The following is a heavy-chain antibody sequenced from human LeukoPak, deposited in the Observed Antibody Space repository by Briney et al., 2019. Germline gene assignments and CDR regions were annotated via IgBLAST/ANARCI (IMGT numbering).Heavy chain of an antibody. Sequence: SETLSLTCTVSGGSISSYYWSWIRQPPGKGLEWIGYTYYSGSTNYNPSLKSRVTISVDTSKNQFSLKLSSVTAADTAVYYCARQAGDYSHPYDYWGQGTLVTVSS. J-gene: IGHJ4*02. V-gene: IGHV4-59*01. CDR2: TYYSGST. CDR3: ARQAGDYSHPYDY. CDR1: GGSISSYY. D-gene: IGHD3-22*01.